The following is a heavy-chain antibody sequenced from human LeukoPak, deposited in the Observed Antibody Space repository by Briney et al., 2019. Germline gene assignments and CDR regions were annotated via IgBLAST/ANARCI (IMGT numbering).Heavy chain of an antibody. D-gene: IGHD2-2*01. Sequence: GGSLRLSCAASGFTFSSYAMSWVRQAPGKGLEWVSAISGSGGNTYYADSVKGRFTISRDNSKNTLYLQMNSLRAEDTAVYYCAKSPAEYQLLFPFDYWGQGTLVTVSS. CDR2: ISGSGGNT. CDR1: GFTFSSYA. V-gene: IGHV3-23*01. CDR3: AKSPAEYQLLFPFDY. J-gene: IGHJ4*02.